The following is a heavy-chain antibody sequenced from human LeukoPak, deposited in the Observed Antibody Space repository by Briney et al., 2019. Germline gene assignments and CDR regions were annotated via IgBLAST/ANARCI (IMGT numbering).Heavy chain of an antibody. CDR3: ARDPYSNVLRYFDWLSSYYFDY. Sequence: GGSLRLSCAASGFTFSSYAMHRVRQAPGKGLEWVAVISYDGSNKYYADSVKGRFTISRDNSKNTLYLQMNSLRAEDTAVYYCARDPYSNVLRYFDWLSSYYFDYWGQGTLVTVSS. J-gene: IGHJ4*02. CDR2: ISYDGSNK. D-gene: IGHD3-9*01. V-gene: IGHV3-30-3*01. CDR1: GFTFSSYA.